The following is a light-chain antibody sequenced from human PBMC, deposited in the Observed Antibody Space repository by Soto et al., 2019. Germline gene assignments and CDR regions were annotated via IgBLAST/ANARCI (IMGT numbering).Light chain of an antibody. J-gene: IGKJ5*01. CDR1: QSISFY. V-gene: IGKV1-39*01. CDR3: QQSYSTPIT. Sequence: DMQMTQSPSSLSASVGDRVTITCRASQSISFYLSCYQQKPGKAHKVMIYAASNLQSGVPSRFSGSGSGTDFTLTISSLQPEDFATYYCQQSYSTPITFGEGTRLEV. CDR2: AAS.